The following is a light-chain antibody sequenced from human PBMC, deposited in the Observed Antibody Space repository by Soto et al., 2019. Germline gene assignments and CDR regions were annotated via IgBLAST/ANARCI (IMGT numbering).Light chain of an antibody. CDR3: QQYGISPYT. V-gene: IGKV3-20*01. CDR2: GAS. J-gene: IGKJ2*01. CDR1: QSVSSSY. Sequence: EIVLTQSPGTLSLSPGERATLSCRASQSVSSSYLACYQQKPGQAPSLLIYGASSRPTGIPDRFSGSGSGTDFTLTISSLEPDDFAAYYCQQYGISPYTFGQGTKLEIK.